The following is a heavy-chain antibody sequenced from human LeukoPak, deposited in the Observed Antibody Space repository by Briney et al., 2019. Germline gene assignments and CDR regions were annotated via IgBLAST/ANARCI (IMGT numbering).Heavy chain of an antibody. V-gene: IGHV3-23*01. CDR3: APNRPGPGFYYYSMDV. CDR2: IIGSNGKS. CDR1: GFTFSSYA. J-gene: IGHJ6*03. D-gene: IGHD3-10*01. Sequence: GGSLRLSCAASGFTFSSYAMSWVRQAPGKGREWVSAIIGSNGKSYYADSVKGRFTISRDISKNTAYLQMNSLRAEDTAVYYCAPNRPGPGFYYYSMDVWGKGTTVTDSS.